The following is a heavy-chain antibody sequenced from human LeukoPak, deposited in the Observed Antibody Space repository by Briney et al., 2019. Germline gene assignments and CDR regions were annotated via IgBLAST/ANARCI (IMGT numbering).Heavy chain of an antibody. CDR3: ARDRINNWFDP. CDR2: IYYSGIT. D-gene: IGHD3-10*01. V-gene: IGHV4-59*01. Sequence: PSETLSLTCTVSGGSIGSYYWSWIRQPPGKGLEWLGYIYYSGITNYNPSLKSRVTISVDTSKNQFSLRLTSMTAADTALYYCARDRINNWFDPWGQGTLVTVSS. CDR1: GGSIGSYY. J-gene: IGHJ5*02.